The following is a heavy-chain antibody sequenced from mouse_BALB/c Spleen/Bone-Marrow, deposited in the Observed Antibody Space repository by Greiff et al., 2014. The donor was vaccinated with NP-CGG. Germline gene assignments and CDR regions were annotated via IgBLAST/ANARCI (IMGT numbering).Heavy chain of an antibody. CDR2: VNPNIGGT. CDR3: ARGRWYY. CDR1: GYTFSDYT. J-gene: IGHJ2*01. Sequence: EVQVVESGPELVKPGASVKISCKTSGYTFSDYTLHWVKQSHGKSLEWIGGVNPNIGGTSYNQKLKGKASLTVNKSSTTAYMELRSLTSDDSAVYYCARGRWYYWGQGTTLTVSS. D-gene: IGHD2-3*01. V-gene: IGHV1-22*01.